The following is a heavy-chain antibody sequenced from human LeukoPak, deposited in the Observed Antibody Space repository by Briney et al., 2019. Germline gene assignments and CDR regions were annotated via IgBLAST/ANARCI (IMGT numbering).Heavy chain of an antibody. CDR2: IKTNTAGGGGTT. CDR1: GFTFSNAW. V-gene: IGHV3-15*01. J-gene: IGHJ3*02. CDR3: TTNDAFDI. Sequence: GGSLRLSCTASGFTFSNAWMSWVRQAPGKGLEWVSRIKTNTAGGGGTTDYAAPVKGRFTISRDDSKNTLYLQMNSLKTEDTAVYYCTTNDAFDIWGQGTLVTVSS.